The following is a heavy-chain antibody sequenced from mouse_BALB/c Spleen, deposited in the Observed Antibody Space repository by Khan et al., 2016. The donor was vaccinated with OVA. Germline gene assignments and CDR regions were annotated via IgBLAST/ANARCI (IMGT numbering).Heavy chain of an antibody. CDR1: GYSITSGYA. J-gene: IGHJ2*01. CDR3: ARGNYYGYYFDY. V-gene: IGHV3-2*02. CDR2: ISYSGVP. D-gene: IGHD1-1*01. Sequence: EVQLQESGPGLVKPSQSLSLTCTVTGYSITSGYAWNWIRQFPGNKLEWMGYISYSGVPSYTPSLKSRISIPRDTSKHQFFLLLNSVTTEDTATYYFARGNYYGYYFDYWGQGTTLTVSS.